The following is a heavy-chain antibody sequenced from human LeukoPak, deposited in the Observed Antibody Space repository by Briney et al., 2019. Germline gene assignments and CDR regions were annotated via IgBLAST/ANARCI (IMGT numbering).Heavy chain of an antibody. CDR3: AREDFDYGDYFDY. CDR2: INPSRGST. V-gene: IGHV1-46*01. D-gene: IGHD4-17*01. Sequence: GASVKVSCKASGFTFSSYYMHWVRQAPGQGLEWMGIINPSRGSTTYAQKFQGRATMTRDTSTSTVYMELSSLRSDDTAVYYCAREDFDYGDYFDYWGQGTLVTVSS. CDR1: GFTFSSYY. J-gene: IGHJ4*02.